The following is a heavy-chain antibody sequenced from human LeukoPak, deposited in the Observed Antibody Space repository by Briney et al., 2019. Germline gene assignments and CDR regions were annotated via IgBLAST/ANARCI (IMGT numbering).Heavy chain of an antibody. V-gene: IGHV3-11*05. CDR1: GSIFSDYY. CDR2: ISSSSIYT. CDR3: ARGSPPDY. J-gene: IGHJ4*02. D-gene: IGHD2-15*01. Sequence: GGSLRLSCAASGSIFSDYYMSWIRQAPGKGLEWLSYISSSSIYTSYADSVKGRFTISRDNAKNSLYLQLNSLRAEDTAVYYCARGSPPDYWGQGTLVTVSS.